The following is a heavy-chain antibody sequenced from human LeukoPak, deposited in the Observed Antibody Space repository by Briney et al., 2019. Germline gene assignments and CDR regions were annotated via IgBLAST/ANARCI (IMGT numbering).Heavy chain of an antibody. CDR3: AHLGGRRDYFDY. V-gene: IGHV2-5*02. Sequence: SGPTLVKPTQTLTLTCTCSGFSLSTSGVGVGWIRQPPGKALEWLALIYWDDDKRYSPSLRSRLTITKDTSKNQVVLTMTNMDPVDTATYYCAHLGGRRDYFDYWGQGTLVTVSS. CDR1: GFSLSTSGVG. D-gene: IGHD1-26*01. CDR2: IYWDDDK. J-gene: IGHJ4*02.